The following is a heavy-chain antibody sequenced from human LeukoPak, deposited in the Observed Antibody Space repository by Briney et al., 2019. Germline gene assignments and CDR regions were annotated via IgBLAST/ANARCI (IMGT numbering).Heavy chain of an antibody. CDR2: INHSGST. J-gene: IGHJ3*02. CDR3: ARGPPYYDFWSGYYPMGAFDI. CDR1: GGSFSGYY. V-gene: IGHV4-34*01. Sequence: PSETLSLTCAVYGGSFSGYYWSWIRQPPGKRLEWIGEINHSGSTNYNPSLKSRVTISVDTSKNQFSLKLSSVTAADTAVYYCARGPPYYDFWSGYYPMGAFDIWGQGTMVTVSS. D-gene: IGHD3-3*01.